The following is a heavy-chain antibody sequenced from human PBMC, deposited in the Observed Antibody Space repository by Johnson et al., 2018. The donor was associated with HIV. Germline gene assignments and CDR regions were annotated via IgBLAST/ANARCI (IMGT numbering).Heavy chain of an antibody. CDR3: AKARSLLDYGGFDAFDI. D-gene: IGHD4-23*01. V-gene: IGHV3-30-3*01. Sequence: QVQLVESGGGVVQPGRSLRLSCAASGFTFRSYAIHWVRQAPGKGLEWVAVISYDGTNKYSADSVKGRFTISRDNSKNTLYLQMNSLRVEDTAMYYCAKARSLLDYGGFDAFDIWGQGTMVTVSS. J-gene: IGHJ3*02. CDR2: ISYDGTNK. CDR1: GFTFRSYA.